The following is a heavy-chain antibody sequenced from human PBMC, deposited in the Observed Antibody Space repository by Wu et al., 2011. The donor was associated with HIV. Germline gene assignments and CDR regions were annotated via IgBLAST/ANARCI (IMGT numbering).Heavy chain of an antibody. CDR1: GYSFTSYG. CDR2: ISAYNGNT. J-gene: IGHJ4*02. Sequence: AEVKKPGASVKVSCKASGYSFTSYGISWVRQAPGQGLQWMGWISAYNGNTNYAQKFQGRVTMTRDTSTRTVYMELNSLRSEDTAVYYCARDPSPYGSGSYSDYWGQGTLVTVSS. D-gene: IGHD3-10*01. CDR3: ARDPSPYGSGSYSDY. V-gene: IGHV1-18*01.